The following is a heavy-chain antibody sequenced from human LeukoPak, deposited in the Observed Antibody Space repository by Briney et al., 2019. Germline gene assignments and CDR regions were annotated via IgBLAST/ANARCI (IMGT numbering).Heavy chain of an antibody. CDR3: AKASYYYDGSGYYWDY. J-gene: IGHJ4*02. V-gene: IGHV3-9*01. D-gene: IGHD3-22*01. Sequence: GGSLRLSCAAPGFTFDDYAMHWVRQAPGKGLEWVSGISWNSGSIGYADSVKGRFTISRDNAKNSLYLQMNSLRAEDTALYYCAKASYYYDGSGYYWDYWGQGTLVTVSS. CDR2: ISWNSGSI. CDR1: GFTFDDYA.